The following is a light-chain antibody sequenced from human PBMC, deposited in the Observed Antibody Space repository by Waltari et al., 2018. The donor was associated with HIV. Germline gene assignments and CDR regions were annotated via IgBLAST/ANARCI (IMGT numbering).Light chain of an antibody. V-gene: IGKV3-20*01. CDR1: QSVNNNY. CDR2: GPS. Sequence: EIVLTQSPGTLSLSPGERATLSCRASQSVNNNYIAWYQQKPGQAPRLLIYGPSSRATGIPDRFSGSGSGTDFTLTISRLEPEDFAVYYCQQYGSSPCTFGPGTKVDVK. CDR3: QQYGSSPCT. J-gene: IGKJ3*01.